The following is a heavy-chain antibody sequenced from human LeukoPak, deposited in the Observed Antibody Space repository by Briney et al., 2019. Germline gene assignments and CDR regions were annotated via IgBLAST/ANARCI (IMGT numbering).Heavy chain of an antibody. Sequence: AASVKVSCKASGYTFTGYYMHWVRQAPGQGLEWMGWINPNSGGTNYAQKFQGRVTMTRDTSISTAYMELSRLRSDDTAVYYCAREASGIAAAGGATWWFDPWGQGTLVTVSS. D-gene: IGHD6-13*01. CDR1: GYTFTGYY. CDR3: AREASGIAAAGGATWWFDP. CDR2: INPNSGGT. V-gene: IGHV1-2*02. J-gene: IGHJ5*02.